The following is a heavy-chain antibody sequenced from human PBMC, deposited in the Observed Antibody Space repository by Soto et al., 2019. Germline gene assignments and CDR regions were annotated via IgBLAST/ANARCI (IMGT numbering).Heavy chain of an antibody. D-gene: IGHD6-19*01. CDR1: GFTFSSYS. Sequence: GGSLRLSCAASGFTFSSYSMNWVRQAPGKGLEWVSYISSSTNTIYYADSVKGRFTISRDNAKNSLYLQMNSLRAEDTAVYYCARDTGGAAYSSGWYGYWGQGTLVTV. V-gene: IGHV3-48*01. CDR3: ARDTGGAAYSSGWYGY. CDR2: ISSSTNTI. J-gene: IGHJ4*02.